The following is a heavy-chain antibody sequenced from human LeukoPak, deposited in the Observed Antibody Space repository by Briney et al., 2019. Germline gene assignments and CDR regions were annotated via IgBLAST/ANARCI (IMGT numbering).Heavy chain of an antibody. Sequence: GESLKISCRGSGYSFTSYWIAWVRQMPGKGLEWMGIIFPHDSDTRYSPPFQGQVTISADKSISTAYLQWSSLKASDTAIYYCARRDLGGYDFAYFDYWGQGTLVTVSS. CDR3: ARRDLGGYDFAYFDY. D-gene: IGHD5-12*01. V-gene: IGHV5-51*01. CDR2: IFPHDSDT. J-gene: IGHJ4*02. CDR1: GYSFTSYW.